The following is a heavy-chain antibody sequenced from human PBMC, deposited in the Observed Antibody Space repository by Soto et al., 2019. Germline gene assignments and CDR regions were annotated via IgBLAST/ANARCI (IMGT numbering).Heavy chain of an antibody. Sequence: GGSLRLSCTASRFTFSSYEMNWVRQAPGKGPEWVSYISSSGSTIYYADSVKGRFTISRDNAKNSLYLQMNSLRAEDTAVYYCARDRGYSYGPYWGQGTLVTVSS. CDR2: ISSSGSTI. D-gene: IGHD5-18*01. V-gene: IGHV3-48*03. J-gene: IGHJ4*02. CDR1: RFTFSSYE. CDR3: ARDRGYSYGPY.